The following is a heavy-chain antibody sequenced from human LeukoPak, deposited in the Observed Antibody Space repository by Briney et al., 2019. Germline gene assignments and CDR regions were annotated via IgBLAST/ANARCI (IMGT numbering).Heavy chain of an antibody. CDR1: GYTFSGFY. V-gene: IGHV1-46*01. D-gene: IGHD3-22*01. CDR3: ARELDYYDSSGYLAGANAFDI. CDR2: INPSGGST. Sequence: ASVKVSCKASGYTFSGFYIHWVRQAPGQGLEWMGWINPSGGSTSYAQKFQGRVTMTRDMSTSTVYMELSSLRSEDTAVYYCARELDYYDSSGYLAGANAFDIWGQGTMVTVSS. J-gene: IGHJ3*02.